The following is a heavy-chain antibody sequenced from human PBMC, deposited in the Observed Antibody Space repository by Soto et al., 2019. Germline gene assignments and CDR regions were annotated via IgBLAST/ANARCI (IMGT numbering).Heavy chain of an antibody. Sequence: PSQNRSVTCAISGDSVSANNAAWHWVRQSPSRGLEWLGRTYYRSKWYNDYAESVKSRITFIPDTSKNQFSLQLNSVTPGDTAVYYCARTISGTTLLDWGQRTMVTVSS. CDR3: ARTISGTTLLD. D-gene: IGHD1-7*01. V-gene: IGHV6-1*01. CDR2: TYYRSKWYN. CDR1: GDSVSANNAA. J-gene: IGHJ4*02.